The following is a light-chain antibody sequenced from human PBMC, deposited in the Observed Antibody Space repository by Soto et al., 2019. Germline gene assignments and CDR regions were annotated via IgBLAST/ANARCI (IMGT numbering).Light chain of an antibody. CDR1: ETIASY. V-gene: IGKV1-39*01. CDR2: AAS. CDR3: QQTYNPPRT. Sequence: DIQMTQSPSSLSASVGDRVTITCRASETIASYVNWYQQRPGKAPKPLIYAASTLQSGVPSRFGGSGSGTDFTLTITSLQPEDFATYFCQQTYNPPRTFGQGTRL. J-gene: IGKJ1*01.